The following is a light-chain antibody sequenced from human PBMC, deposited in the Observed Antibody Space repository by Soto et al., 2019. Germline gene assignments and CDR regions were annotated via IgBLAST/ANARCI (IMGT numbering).Light chain of an antibody. CDR1: QSISRY. CDR3: QQNYRATPWT. Sequence: DIQMTQSPSSLSASVGDRITITCRASQSISRYLTWYQHKPGKAPKLLINAASSLERGVPSRFSGGGSGTDFTLNISSLQPDDFATYYCQQNYRATPWTFGQGTTVDIK. J-gene: IGKJ1*01. V-gene: IGKV1-39*01. CDR2: AAS.